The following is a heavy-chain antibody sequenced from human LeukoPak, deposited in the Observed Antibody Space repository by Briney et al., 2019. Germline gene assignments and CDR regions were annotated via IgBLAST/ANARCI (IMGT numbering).Heavy chain of an antibody. V-gene: IGHV6-1*01. J-gene: IGHJ6*03. Sequence: SQTLSLTCAISGDSVSSNSAAWNWIRQSPSRGFEWLGRTYYRSKWYNDYAVSVKSRITINPDTSKNQFSLRLNSATPEDTAVYYCAVNTRSYYYYYMDVWGKGTTVTVSS. CDR3: AVNTRSYYYYYMDV. D-gene: IGHD3-16*02. CDR1: GDSVSSNSAA. CDR2: TYYRSKWYN.